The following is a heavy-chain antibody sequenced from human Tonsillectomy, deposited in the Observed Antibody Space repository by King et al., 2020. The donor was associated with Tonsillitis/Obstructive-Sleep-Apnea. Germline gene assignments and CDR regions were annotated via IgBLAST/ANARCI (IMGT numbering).Heavy chain of an antibody. CDR1: GFTFSSSA. V-gene: IGHV3-30*04. D-gene: IGHD5-24*01. J-gene: IGHJ2*01. CDR3: AKDLGWLQINWYFDL. Sequence: QLVQSGGGVVQPGRSLRLSCAASGFTFSSSAMHWVRQAPGKGLEWVAVLSYDGSNKYYADSVKGRFTISRDNSKNTLYLQMNSLRAEDTAVYYCAKDLGWLQINWYFDLWGRGTLVTVSS. CDR2: LSYDGSNK.